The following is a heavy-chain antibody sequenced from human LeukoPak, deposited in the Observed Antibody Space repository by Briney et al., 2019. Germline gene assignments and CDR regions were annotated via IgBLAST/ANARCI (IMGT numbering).Heavy chain of an antibody. CDR1: GFTFDDYA. CDR2: ISWNSGSI. CDR3: ARDGGNTVTPT. V-gene: IGHV3-9*01. Sequence: PGGSLRLSCAASGFTFDDYAMHWVRQAPGKGLEWVSGISWNSGSIGYADSVKGRFTISRDNAKNSLYLQMNSLRAEDTAVYYCARDGGNTVTPTWGQGTLVTVSS. D-gene: IGHD4-17*01. J-gene: IGHJ5*02.